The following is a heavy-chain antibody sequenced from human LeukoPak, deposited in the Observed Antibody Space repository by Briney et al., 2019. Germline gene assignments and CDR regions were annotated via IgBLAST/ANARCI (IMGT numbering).Heavy chain of an antibody. J-gene: IGHJ4*02. D-gene: IGHD2-2*01. Sequence: SETLSLTCAVYGGSFSGYYWSWVRQPPGKGLEWIGEINHSGSTNYNPSLKSRVTISVDTSKNQFSLKLSSVTAADTAVYYCARVGGYCSSTSCRNKGLYDYWGQGTLVTVSS. CDR3: ARVGGYCSSTSCRNKGLYDY. CDR1: GGSFSGYY. V-gene: IGHV4-34*01. CDR2: INHSGST.